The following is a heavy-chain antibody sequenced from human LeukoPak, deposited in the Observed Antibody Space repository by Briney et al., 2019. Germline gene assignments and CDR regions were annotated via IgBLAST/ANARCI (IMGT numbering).Heavy chain of an antibody. CDR2: ISLSGTI. J-gene: IGHJ4*02. Sequence: PGGSLRLSCAASGFTFSDYYMSWIRQAPGKGLEWVSYISLSGTIYYADSVKGRFTISRDNAKNSLYLQMNSLRAEDTAVYYCARDIEPAGLHFDCWGRGTLVTVSS. V-gene: IGHV3-11*01. CDR3: ARDIEPAGLHFDC. D-gene: IGHD2-2*01. CDR1: GFTFSDYY.